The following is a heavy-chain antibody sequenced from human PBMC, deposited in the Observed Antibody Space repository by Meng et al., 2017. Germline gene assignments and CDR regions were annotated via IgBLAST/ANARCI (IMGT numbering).Heavy chain of an antibody. Sequence: ETLSLTCAASGFTFSSYWMHWVRQAPGKGLVWVSRINSDGSSTSYADSVKGRFTISRDNAKNTLYLQMNSLRAEDTAVYYCARVWYYYDSSGYYYPVDYFDYWGQGNRV. V-gene: IGHV3-74*01. CDR3: ARVWYYYDSSGYYYPVDYFDY. CDR2: INSDGSST. D-gene: IGHD3-22*01. J-gene: IGHJ4*02. CDR1: GFTFSSYW.